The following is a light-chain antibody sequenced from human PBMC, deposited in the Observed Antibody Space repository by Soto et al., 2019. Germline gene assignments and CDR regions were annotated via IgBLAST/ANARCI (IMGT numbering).Light chain of an antibody. CDR2: DVS. Sequence: QSVLTQPASVSGSPGQSITISCTGTSSDVGGYNYVSWYQQHPGKAPKLMIYDVSNRPSGVSNRFSGSKSGNTASLTISGLQAEDEADYYCSSYTRSSTYVFGTGTKPTVL. J-gene: IGLJ1*01. CDR3: SSYTRSSTYV. V-gene: IGLV2-14*01. CDR1: SSDVGGYNY.